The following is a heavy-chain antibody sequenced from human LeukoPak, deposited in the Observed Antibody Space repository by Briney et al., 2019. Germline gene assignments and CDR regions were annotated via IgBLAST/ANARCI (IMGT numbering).Heavy chain of an antibody. Sequence: SETLSLTCTVSGGSISSGGYYWSWIRPHPGKGLEWIGYIYYSGSTYYNPSLKSRVTISVDTSKNQFSLKLSSVTAADTAVYYCARSSIAAPPDYWGQGTLVTVSS. V-gene: IGHV4-31*03. CDR3: ARSSIAAPPDY. CDR2: IYYSGST. CDR1: GGSISSGGYY. D-gene: IGHD6-6*01. J-gene: IGHJ4*02.